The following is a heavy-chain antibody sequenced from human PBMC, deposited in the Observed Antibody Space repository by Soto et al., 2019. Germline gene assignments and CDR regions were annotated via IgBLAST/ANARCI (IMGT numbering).Heavy chain of an antibody. D-gene: IGHD1-26*01. Sequence: GASVKVSCKASGYSFINYYMHWVRQAPGQGLEWMGIIDPSGGSTNYAQKLQGRVTMTRDTSTSTFYMELSNLTYEDTAVYYCARVRVGPTESYDSWG. V-gene: IGHV1-46*03. CDR2: IDPSGGST. CDR1: GYSFINYY. J-gene: IGHJ5*01. CDR3: ARVRVGPTESYDS.